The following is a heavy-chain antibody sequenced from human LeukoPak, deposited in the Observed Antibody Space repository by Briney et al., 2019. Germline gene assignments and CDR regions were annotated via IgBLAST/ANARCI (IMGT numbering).Heavy chain of an antibody. V-gene: IGHV1-24*01. CDR1: GYTLTELS. J-gene: IGHJ1*01. CDR2: FDPEDGET. D-gene: IGHD3-22*01. Sequence: ASVKVSCKVSGYTLTELSMHWVRQAPGKGLEWMGGFDPEDGETIYAQKFQGRVTMTEDTSTDTAYMELSSLRSEDTAVYYCATAEYDSSGYYYPEYFQHWGQGTLVTVSS. CDR3: ATAEYDSSGYYYPEYFQH.